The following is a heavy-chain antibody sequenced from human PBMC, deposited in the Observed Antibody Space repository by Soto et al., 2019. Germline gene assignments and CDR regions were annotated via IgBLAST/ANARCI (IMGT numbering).Heavy chain of an antibody. J-gene: IGHJ3*01. Sequence: EVQLVESEGGLVQRGGSLRLSCAASGFTFDYYWMHWVRQAPGQGLVWVAHIQNDGNRATYADSMEGRFTISRDKAKNTMYLEMNSLGAEGTAVYYCARGNLGGSDLWGQGTTVTVSS. CDR1: GFTFDYYW. D-gene: IGHD2-15*01. CDR3: ARGNLGGSDL. V-gene: IGHV3-74*01. CDR2: IQNDGNRA.